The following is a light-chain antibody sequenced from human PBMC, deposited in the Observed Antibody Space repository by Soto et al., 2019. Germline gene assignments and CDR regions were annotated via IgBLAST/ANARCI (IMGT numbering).Light chain of an antibody. CDR2: DAS. CDR1: QSVSSY. Sequence: EIVMTQSPGTLSVSPGERATLSCRASQSVSSYLSWYQQKPGQAPRLLIYDASNRATGIPARFSGSGSGTDFTLTISSLEPEDFAVYYCQQYKTFGQGTKVDIK. V-gene: IGKV3-11*01. CDR3: QQYKT. J-gene: IGKJ1*01.